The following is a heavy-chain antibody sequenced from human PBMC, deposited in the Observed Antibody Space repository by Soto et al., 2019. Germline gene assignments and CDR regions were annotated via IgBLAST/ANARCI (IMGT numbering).Heavy chain of an antibody. Sequence: SETLSLTCAVYGGSFSGYYWSWIRQPPGKGLEWNGEINHIVSTNYNPSLKSRVTISVDTSKNQFSPKLSSVTAADTAVYYCARLGYCSSTSCPSEYYGMDVWGQGTTVTVSS. D-gene: IGHD2-2*01. J-gene: IGHJ6*02. CDR1: GGSFSGYY. CDR2: INHIVST. V-gene: IGHV4-34*01. CDR3: ARLGYCSSTSCPSEYYGMDV.